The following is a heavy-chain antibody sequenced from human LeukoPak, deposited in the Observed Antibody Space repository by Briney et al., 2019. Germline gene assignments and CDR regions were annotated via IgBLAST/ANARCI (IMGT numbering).Heavy chain of an antibody. J-gene: IGHJ4*02. CDR1: GFTFSSYS. CDR2: ISSSSSTI. Sequence: PGGSLRLSCAASGFTFSSYSMTWVRQAPGKGLEWVSYISSSSSTIYYADSVKGRFTISRDNAKNSLYLQMNSLRAEDTAVYYCARDLSVHGFDYWGQGTLVTVSS. V-gene: IGHV3-48*01. D-gene: IGHD4-17*01. CDR3: ARDLSVHGFDY.